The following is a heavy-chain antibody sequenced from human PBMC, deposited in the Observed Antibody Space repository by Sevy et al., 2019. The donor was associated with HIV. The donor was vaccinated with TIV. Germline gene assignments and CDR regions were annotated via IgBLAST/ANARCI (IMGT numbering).Heavy chain of an antibody. J-gene: IGHJ5*02. Sequence: GGSLRLSCAASGFSFNTCGMHWVRQAPGKGLEWMAVISYDGSHKSYADSVKGRFTISRDNSKNTLSLQMNSLRTEETAVYYCAKDQWPHYGSGASSWFDPWGQGTLVTVSS. V-gene: IGHV3-30*18. D-gene: IGHD3-10*01. CDR1: GFSFNTCG. CDR3: AKDQWPHYGSGASSWFDP. CDR2: ISYDGSHK.